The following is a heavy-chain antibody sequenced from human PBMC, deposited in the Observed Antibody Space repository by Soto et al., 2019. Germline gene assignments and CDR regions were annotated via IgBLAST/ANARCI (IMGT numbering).Heavy chain of an antibody. CDR1: GGSISSYH. Sequence: PSETLSLTCTVSGGSISSYHWNWIRQPPGKGLEWIGYIYDSGSTNYNPSLKSRVTISVDTSKSQFSLKLSSVAAADTAVYYCARVPPYYYDSSGAFDIRGHWTMVTV. CDR2: IYDSGST. CDR3: ARVPPYYYDSSGAFDI. V-gene: IGHV4-59*01. D-gene: IGHD3-22*01. J-gene: IGHJ3*02.